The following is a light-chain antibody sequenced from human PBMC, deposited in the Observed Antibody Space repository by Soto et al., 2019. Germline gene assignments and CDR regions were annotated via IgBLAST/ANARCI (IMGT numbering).Light chain of an antibody. CDR3: CSYAGTTYV. J-gene: IGLJ1*01. CDR1: SRDVGTYNL. CDR2: EGT. V-gene: IGLV2-23*01. Sequence: QSALTQPASVSGFPGQSITISCSGTSRDVGTYNLVSWYQHLPGKAPRLMIYEGTKRPSGVSDRFSASKSGNTASLTISGLQAEDEADYYCCSYAGTTYVFGTGTKGTVL.